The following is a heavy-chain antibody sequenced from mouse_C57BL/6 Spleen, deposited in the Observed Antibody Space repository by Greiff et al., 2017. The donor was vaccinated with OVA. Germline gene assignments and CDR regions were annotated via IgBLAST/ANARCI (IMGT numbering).Heavy chain of an antibody. CDR1: GYTFTSYW. J-gene: IGHJ2*01. CDR2: IHPTSGST. CDR3: AREGRYGEGY. Sequence: VQLQQPGAELVKPGASVTLSCKASGYTFTSYWMHWVKQRPGQGLEWIGMIHPTSGSTNYNEKFKSKATLTVDKSSSTAYMQLSSLTSEDSAVYYCAREGRYGEGYWGQGTTLTVSS. D-gene: IGHD2-10*02. V-gene: IGHV1-64*01.